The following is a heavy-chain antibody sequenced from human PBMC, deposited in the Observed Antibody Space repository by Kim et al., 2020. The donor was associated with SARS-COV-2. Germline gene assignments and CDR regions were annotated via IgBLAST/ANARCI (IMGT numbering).Heavy chain of an antibody. V-gene: IGHV5-51*01. CDR1: GYSFSSYW. J-gene: IGHJ5*02. CDR3: ARQDFYYYVSGSRIFWFDP. CDR2: IYPDDSDT. Sequence: GESLKISCKGSGYSFSSYWIGWVRQMPGKGLEWMGTIYPDDSDTRYSPSFQGQVTISADKSISTAYLQWSSLKASDTAMYYCARQDFYYYVSGSRIFWFDPWGQGTLVTVSS. D-gene: IGHD3-10*01.